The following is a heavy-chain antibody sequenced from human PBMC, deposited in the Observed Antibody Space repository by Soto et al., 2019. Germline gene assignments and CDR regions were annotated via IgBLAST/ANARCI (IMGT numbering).Heavy chain of an antibody. D-gene: IGHD2-21*02. V-gene: IGHV3-33*01. Sequence: PGGSLRLSCAASGFTFSSYCMHWARQAPGKGLEWVAVIWYDGSNKDYADSVRGRFTISRDNSKNKLYLRMNSLRAEDTAVYYCARDRVVVTATQDYYHGMDVWGQGTTVTVSS. CDR3: ARDRVVVTATQDYYHGMDV. J-gene: IGHJ6*02. CDR2: IWYDGSNK. CDR1: GFTFSSYC.